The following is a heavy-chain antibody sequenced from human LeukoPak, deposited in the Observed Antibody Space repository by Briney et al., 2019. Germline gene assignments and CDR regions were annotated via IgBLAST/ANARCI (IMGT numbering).Heavy chain of an antibody. J-gene: IGHJ4*02. CDR1: GGSISSGDYY. V-gene: IGHV4-30-4*01. Sequence: NPSQTLSLTCTVSGGSISSGDYYRSWIRQPPGKGLEWIGYIYYSGSTYYNPSLKSRVTISVDTSKNQFSLKLSSVTAADTAVYYCARVVAAEPYYFDYWGQGTLVTVSS. CDR3: ARVVAAEPYYFDY. D-gene: IGHD1-14*01. CDR2: IYYSGST.